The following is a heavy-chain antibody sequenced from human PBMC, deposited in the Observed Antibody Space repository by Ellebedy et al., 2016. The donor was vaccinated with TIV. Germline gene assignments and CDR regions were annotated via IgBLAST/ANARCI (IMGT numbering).Heavy chain of an antibody. D-gene: IGHD6-13*01. CDR3: ARDYLGKQQELGFNP. CDR1: GGSFSGYY. V-gene: IGHV4-4*07. J-gene: IGHJ5*02. Sequence: GSLRLXXAVYGGSFSGYYWSWIRQPAGKGLEWIGRIYTSGSTNYNPSLKSRVTMSVDTSKNQFSLKLSSVTAADTAVYYCARDYLGKQQELGFNPWGQGTLVTVSS. CDR2: IYTSGST.